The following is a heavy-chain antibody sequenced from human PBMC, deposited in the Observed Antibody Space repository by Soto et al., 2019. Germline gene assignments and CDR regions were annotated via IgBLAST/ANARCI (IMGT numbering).Heavy chain of an antibody. Sequence: QVQLVQSGAEVKKPGSSVKVSCKASGGTFSSYAISWVRQAPGQRLEWMGGIIPIFGTANYAQKFQGRVTITADESTITAYMELSSLRSEDTAVYYCASRYSSGWLDPGDYWGQGTLVTVSS. V-gene: IGHV1-69*12. D-gene: IGHD6-19*01. CDR2: IIPIFGTA. CDR1: GGTFSSYA. J-gene: IGHJ4*02. CDR3: ASRYSSGWLDPGDY.